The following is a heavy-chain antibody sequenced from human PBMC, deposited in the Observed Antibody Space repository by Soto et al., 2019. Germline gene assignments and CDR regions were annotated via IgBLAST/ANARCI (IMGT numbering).Heavy chain of an antibody. Sequence: PSETLSLTCAVYGGYFSVYYWSWIRQPPGKGLEWIGEINHSGSTNYNPSLTSRVTISVDTSKNQFSLKLSSVTAADTAVYYCARGRGTQLWGQGPMVTVSS. D-gene: IGHD5-18*01. CDR3: ARGRGTQL. J-gene: IGHJ4*02. CDR2: INHSGST. V-gene: IGHV4-34*01. CDR1: GGYFSVYY.